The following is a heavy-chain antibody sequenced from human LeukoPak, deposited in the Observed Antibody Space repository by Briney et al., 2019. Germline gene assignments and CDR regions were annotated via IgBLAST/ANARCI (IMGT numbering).Heavy chain of an antibody. CDR2: IKRDGSGT. J-gene: IGHJ6*02. Sequence: GGSLRLSCAASGFTFSFNSMHWIRQGPGKGLVWVSRIKRDGSGTTYADSVKGRVTISRDNAKNTLYLQMNSLRAEDTAVYYCARSNGFGMDVWGQGTTVTVSS. V-gene: IGHV3-74*01. CDR1: GFTFSFNS. CDR3: ARSNGFGMDV. D-gene: IGHD2-8*01.